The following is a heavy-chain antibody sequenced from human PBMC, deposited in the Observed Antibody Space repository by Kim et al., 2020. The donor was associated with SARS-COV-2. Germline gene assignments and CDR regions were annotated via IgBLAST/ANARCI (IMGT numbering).Heavy chain of an antibody. D-gene: IGHD2-21*01. J-gene: IGHJ3*02. V-gene: IGHV3-21*01. CDR1: GFTFSSYS. Sequence: GGSLRLSCAASGFTFSSYSMNWVRQAPGKGLEWVSSISSSSSYIYYADSVKGRFTISRDNAKNSLYLQMNSLRAEDTAVYYCARDNSEVVIDAFDIWGQGTMVTVSS. CDR3: ARDNSEVVIDAFDI. CDR2: ISSSSSYI.